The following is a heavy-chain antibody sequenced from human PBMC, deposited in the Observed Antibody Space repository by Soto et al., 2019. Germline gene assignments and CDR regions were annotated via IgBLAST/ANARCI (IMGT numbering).Heavy chain of an antibody. V-gene: IGHV4-59*01. CDR1: GGSISSYY. CDR2: IYYSGST. CDR3: ARLGDFDAFDI. Sequence: PSETLSLTCTVSGGSISSYYWSWIRQPPGKGLEWIGYIYYSGSTNYNPSLKSRVTISVDTSKNQFSLKLSSVTAADTAVYYCARLGDFDAFDIWGQGTMVTVSS. D-gene: IGHD2-21*02. J-gene: IGHJ3*02.